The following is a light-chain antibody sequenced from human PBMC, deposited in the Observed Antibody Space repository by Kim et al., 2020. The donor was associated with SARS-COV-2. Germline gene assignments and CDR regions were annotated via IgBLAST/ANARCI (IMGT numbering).Light chain of an antibody. CDR2: GKN. J-gene: IGLJ3*02. CDR1: SLRSYY. CDR3: NSRDSSTKPWL. Sequence: ALGQTVRITCQGDSLRSYYASWYQQKPGKAPVLVIYGKNTRPSGIPDRFSGSSSGNTASLTITGAQAEDEADYYCNSRDSSTKPWLFGGGTKLTVL. V-gene: IGLV3-19*01.